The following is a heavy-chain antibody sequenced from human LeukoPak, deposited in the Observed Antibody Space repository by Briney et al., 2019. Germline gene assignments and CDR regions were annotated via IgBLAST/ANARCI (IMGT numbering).Heavy chain of an antibody. D-gene: IGHD1-7*01. CDR1: GFTFSDYW. V-gene: IGHV3-7*01. CDR2: IQQDGSVE. CDR3: ARGKLELREALDY. Sequence: GGSLRLSCTATGFTFSDYWMSWVRQAPGKGLEWVANIQQDGSVEYYVDSVKGRFTISRDNAKNTLYLQMNSLRAEDTAVYYCARGKLELREALDYWGQGTLVTVSS. J-gene: IGHJ4*02.